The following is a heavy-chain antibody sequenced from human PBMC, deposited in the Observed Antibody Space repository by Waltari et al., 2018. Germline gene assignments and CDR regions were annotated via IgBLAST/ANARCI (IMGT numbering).Heavy chain of an antibody. V-gene: IGHV4-38-2*01. D-gene: IGHD4-17*01. CDR3: ARSGDYVGWYFDY. CDR2: IYHSGST. J-gene: IGHJ4*02. CDR1: GYSLSSGYY. Sequence: QVQLQESGPGLVKPSETLSLTCAVSGYSLSSGYYWGWIRQPPGKGLEWIGSIYHSGSTYYNPSLKSRVTISVDTSKNQFSLKLSSVTAADTAVYYCARSGDYVGWYFDYWGQGTLVTVSS.